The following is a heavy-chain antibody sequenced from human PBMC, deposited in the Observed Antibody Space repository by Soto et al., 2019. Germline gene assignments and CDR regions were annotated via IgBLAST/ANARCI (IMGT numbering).Heavy chain of an antibody. CDR3: ANNWNYVGDAFDI. D-gene: IGHD1-7*01. Sequence: SETLSLTCTVSGGSISSGGYYWSRIRRHPGKGLEWIGYIYYSGSTYYNPSLKSRVTISVDTSKNQFSLKLSSVTAADTAVYYCANNWNYVGDAFDIWGQGTMVTVSS. J-gene: IGHJ3*02. CDR1: GGSISSGGYY. CDR2: IYYSGST. V-gene: IGHV4-31*03.